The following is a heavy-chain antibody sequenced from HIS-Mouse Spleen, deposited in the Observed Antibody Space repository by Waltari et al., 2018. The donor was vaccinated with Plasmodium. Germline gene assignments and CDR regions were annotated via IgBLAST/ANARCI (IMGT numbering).Heavy chain of an antibody. D-gene: IGHD6-13*01. CDR2: LYYSGRT. CDR1: GGSISSGGYY. Sequence: QVQLQESGPGLVKPSQTLSLTCTVSGGSISSGGYYWSWIRQHPGKGLEWIGYLYYSGRTYYNPSLKSRVTIAVDTSKNQFSLKLSSVTAADTAVHYCARSIAATVTFYFDYWGQGTLVTVSS. J-gene: IGHJ4*02. V-gene: IGHV4-31*03. CDR3: ARSIAATVTFYFDY.